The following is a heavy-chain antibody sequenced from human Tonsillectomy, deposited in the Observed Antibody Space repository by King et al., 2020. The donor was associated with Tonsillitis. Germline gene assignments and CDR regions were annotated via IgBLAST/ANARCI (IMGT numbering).Heavy chain of an antibody. CDR1: GYSFTSYW. CDR2: IDPSDSYT. J-gene: IGHJ3*02. V-gene: IGHV5-10-1*03. Sequence: QLVQSGAEVKKPGESLRISCKGSGYSFTSYWISWVRQMPGKGLEWMGRIDPSDSYTNYSPSFQGHVTISADKSISTAYLQWSSLKASDTAMYYCASLEGIAAAGSNDAFDIWGQGTMVTVSS. D-gene: IGHD6-13*01. CDR3: ASLEGIAAAGSNDAFDI.